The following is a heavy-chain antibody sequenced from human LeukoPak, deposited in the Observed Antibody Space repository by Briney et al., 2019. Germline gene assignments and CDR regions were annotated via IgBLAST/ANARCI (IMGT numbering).Heavy chain of an antibody. CDR1: GGSFSGYY. CDR2: INHSGST. V-gene: IGHV4-34*01. CDR3: ARGGGATVTTRHYWYFDL. Sequence: SETLSLTCAVYGGSFSGYYWSWIRQPPGKGLEWIGEINHSGSTNYNPSLKSRVTISVDTSKNQFSLKLSSVTAADTAVYYCARGGGATVTTRHYWYFDLWGRGTLVTVSS. J-gene: IGHJ2*01. D-gene: IGHD4-11*01.